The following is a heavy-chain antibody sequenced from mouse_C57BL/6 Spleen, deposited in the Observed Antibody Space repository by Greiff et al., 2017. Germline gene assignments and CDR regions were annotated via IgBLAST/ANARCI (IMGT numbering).Heavy chain of an antibody. CDR1: GYTFTDYY. CDR2: IYPNNGGN. J-gene: IGHJ2*01. CDR3: ERWEDGNYGFDY. D-gene: IGHD2-1*01. Sequence: VQLQQSGPELVKPGASVKMSCKASGYTFTDYYMHWVKQSHGKSLEWIGYIYPNNGGNGYNQKFKGKATLTVDKSSSTASMELRSLTSEDSAVYYCERWEDGNYGFDYWGQGTTLTVSS. V-gene: IGHV1-34*01.